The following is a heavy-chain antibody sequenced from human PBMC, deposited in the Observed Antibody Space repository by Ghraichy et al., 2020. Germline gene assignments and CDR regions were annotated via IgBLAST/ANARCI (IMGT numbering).Heavy chain of an antibody. CDR3: ARDTFGYSSGWDAFDI. V-gene: IGHV4-4*07. Sequence: SETLSLTCTVSGGSISSYYWSWIRQPTGKGLEWIGRIYTSGSTNYNPSLKSRVTMSVDTSKNQFSLKLSSVTAADTAVYYCARDTFGYSSGWDAFDIWGQGTMVTVSS. CDR2: IYTSGST. D-gene: IGHD6-19*01. CDR1: GGSISSYY. J-gene: IGHJ3*02.